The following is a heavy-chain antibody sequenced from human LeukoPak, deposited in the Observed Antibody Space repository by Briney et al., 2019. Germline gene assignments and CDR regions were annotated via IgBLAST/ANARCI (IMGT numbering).Heavy chain of an antibody. CDR3: ARDRADSSGWYVGYYYYYMDV. D-gene: IGHD6-19*01. V-gene: IGHV4-4*07. CDR2: IYTSGST. J-gene: IGHJ6*03. Sequence: SETLCLTCTVSGGSISSYYWSWIRQPAGKGLEWIGRIYTSGSTNYNPSLKSRVTMSVDTSMKQFSLKLSSVTAADTAVYYCARDRADSSGWYVGYYYYYMDVRGKGTTVTVSS. CDR1: GGSISSYY.